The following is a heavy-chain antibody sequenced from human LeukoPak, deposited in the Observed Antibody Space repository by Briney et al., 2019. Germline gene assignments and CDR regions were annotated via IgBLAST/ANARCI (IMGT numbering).Heavy chain of an antibody. V-gene: IGHV3-49*04. CDR2: IRSKAYGGTT. Sequence: GGSLRLSCTASGFTFGDYAMSWVRQAPGKGLEWVAFIRSKAYGGTTEYAASVKGRFTISRDDSKSIAYLQMNSLKTEDTAVYYCTRDLCSSTSCYAPFDYWGQGTLVTVSS. D-gene: IGHD2-2*01. J-gene: IGHJ4*02. CDR3: TRDLCSSTSCYAPFDY. CDR1: GFTFGDYA.